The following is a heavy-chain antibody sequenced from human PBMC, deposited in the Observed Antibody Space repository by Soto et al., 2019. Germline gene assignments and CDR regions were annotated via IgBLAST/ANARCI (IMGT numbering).Heavy chain of an antibody. CDR2: ISYDGSNK. J-gene: IGHJ4*02. D-gene: IGHD5-18*01. Sequence: GGSLRLSCAASGFTFSSYAMHWVRQAPGKGLEWVAVISYDGSNKYYADSVKGRFTISRDNSKNTLYLQMNSLRAEDTAVYYCVRLDTAMALYSDYWGQGPLVTASS. CDR1: GFTFSSYA. CDR3: VRLDTAMALYSDY. V-gene: IGHV3-30-3*01.